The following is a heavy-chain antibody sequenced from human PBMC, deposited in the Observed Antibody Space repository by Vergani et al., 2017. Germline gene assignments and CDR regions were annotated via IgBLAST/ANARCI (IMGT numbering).Heavy chain of an antibody. Sequence: EVHLLESGGGQVEAGGSLRLSCVASGFTFSNSAMSWVRQTSGKGLEWVSAISGHGDRTYYADSVKGLFTISRDNSKNMLFLQMNNLRTEDTAIYYCAKQYFVSGNYLFDYWGQGTLVTVSS. V-gene: IGHV3-23*01. D-gene: IGHD3-10*01. CDR2: ISGHGDRT. J-gene: IGHJ4*02. CDR1: GFTFSNSA. CDR3: AKQYFVSGNYLFDY.